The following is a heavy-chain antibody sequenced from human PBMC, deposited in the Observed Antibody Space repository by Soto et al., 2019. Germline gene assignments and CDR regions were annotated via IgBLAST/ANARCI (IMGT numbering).Heavy chain of an antibody. CDR3: ARKTISSDAFDI. CDR1: GYSVTRYW. D-gene: IGHD3-3*01. J-gene: IGHJ3*02. CDR2: IYPGDSDT. V-gene: IGHV5-51*07. Sequence: RAALKISGKGSGYSVTRYWIARVHQMTGKGLEWMGIIYPGDSDTRYSPSFQGQVTISADKSISTAYLQWSSLKASDTAMYYCARKTISSDAFDILGQRTIVTVSS.